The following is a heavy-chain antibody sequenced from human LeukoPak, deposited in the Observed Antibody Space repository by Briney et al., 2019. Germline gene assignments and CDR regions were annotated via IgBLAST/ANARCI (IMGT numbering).Heavy chain of an antibody. V-gene: IGHV3-48*03. CDR1: GFTFSSYE. Sequence: GGSLRLSCAASGFTFSSYEMNWVRQAPGKGLEWVSYISGSDSPIYYADSVKGRFTISRDNAKNSLYLQMNSLTAADTAIYYCARLDCTGDGCYNHWGRGTLVTVSS. J-gene: IGHJ4*02. CDR2: ISGSDSPI. CDR3: ARLDCTGDGCYNH. D-gene: IGHD2-8*02.